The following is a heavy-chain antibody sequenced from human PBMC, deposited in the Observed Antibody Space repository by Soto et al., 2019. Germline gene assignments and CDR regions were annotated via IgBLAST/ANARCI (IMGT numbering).Heavy chain of an antibody. CDR1: GFTFSNYA. CDR2: ISGSGGST. V-gene: IGHV3-23*01. Sequence: VQLLESGGDLVQPGGSLRLSCEASGFTFSNYAMSWVRQAPGKGLEWVSVISGSGGSTNYADSAKVRFTISRDNSMDTLYLQMNSLRAEDTAVYYCARVFYYAILTGKSYDMDVWGQGTTVIVSS. J-gene: IGHJ6*02. CDR3: ARVFYYAILTGKSYDMDV. D-gene: IGHD3-9*01.